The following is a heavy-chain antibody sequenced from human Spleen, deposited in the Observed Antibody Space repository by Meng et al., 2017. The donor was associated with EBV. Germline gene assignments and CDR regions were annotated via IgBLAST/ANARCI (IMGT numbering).Heavy chain of an antibody. D-gene: IGHD5-24*01. Sequence: PGSSCKFTCQSLVYNFSGYFMPWARLAPGQWLECVCRINPNIGDTKYAHKFQGRVALTRDTSSSTAYLELSGLLSDDTAVYYCAREGGAGFDNYLLFDYWGQGMLVTVSS. V-gene: IGHV1-2*06. CDR2: INPNIGDT. CDR1: VYNFSGYF. J-gene: IGHJ4*02. CDR3: AREGGAGFDNYLLFDY.